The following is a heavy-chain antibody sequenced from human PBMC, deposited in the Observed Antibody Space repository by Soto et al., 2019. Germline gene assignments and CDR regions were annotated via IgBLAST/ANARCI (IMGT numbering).Heavy chain of an antibody. CDR3: ARQRGGGSYYYYGMDV. V-gene: IGHV4-39*01. CDR2: IYYSGST. Sequence: KPSETLSLTCTVSGGSISSSSYYWGWIRQPPGKGLEWIGSIYYSGSTYYNPSLKSRVTISVDTSKNQFSLKLSSVTAADTAVYYCARQRGGGSYYYYGMDVWGQGTTVTVSS. CDR1: GGSISSSSYY. D-gene: IGHD1-26*01. J-gene: IGHJ6*02.